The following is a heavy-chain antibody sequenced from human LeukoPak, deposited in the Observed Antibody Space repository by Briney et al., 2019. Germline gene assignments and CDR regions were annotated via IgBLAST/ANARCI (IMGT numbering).Heavy chain of an antibody. CDR2: IYSGGST. V-gene: IGHV3-66*01. J-gene: IGHJ4*02. CDR3: ASPRGGNY. D-gene: IGHD3-16*01. CDR1: GFTFSSYG. Sequence: GGSLRLSCAASGFTFSSYGMSWVRQAPGKGLEWVSVIYSGGSTYYADSVKGRFTISRDNSKNTLYLQMNSLRAEDTAVYYCASPRGGNYWGQGTLVTVSS.